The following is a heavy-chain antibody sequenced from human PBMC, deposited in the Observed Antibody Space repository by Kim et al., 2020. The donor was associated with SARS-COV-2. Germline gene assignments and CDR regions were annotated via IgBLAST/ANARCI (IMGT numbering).Heavy chain of an antibody. J-gene: IGHJ3*02. D-gene: IGHD5-12*01. Sequence: ASVKVSCKASGYTFTGYYMHWVRQAPGQGLEWMGWINPNSGGTNYAQKFQGRVTMTRDTSISTAYMELSRLRSDDTAVYYCARDGGYSGYDGDAFDIWGQGTMVTVSS. CDR1: GYTFTGYY. CDR2: INPNSGGT. V-gene: IGHV1-2*02. CDR3: ARDGGYSGYDGDAFDI.